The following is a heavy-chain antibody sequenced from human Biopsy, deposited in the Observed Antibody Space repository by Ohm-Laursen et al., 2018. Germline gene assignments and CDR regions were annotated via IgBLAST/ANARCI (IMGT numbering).Heavy chain of an antibody. V-gene: IGHV3-33*04. CDR1: GFTFGHYA. J-gene: IGHJ2*01. D-gene: IGHD6-19*01. Sequence: SLRLSCSASGFTFGHYAMHWVRQAPGKGLEWISLIWYDGTNEDYADSVKGRFTISRDNSKNTLYLQINTLTLEDTAFYYCAGGLSSGWYGYFDVWGRGTLVTVSS. CDR3: AGGLSSGWYGYFDV. CDR2: IWYDGTNE.